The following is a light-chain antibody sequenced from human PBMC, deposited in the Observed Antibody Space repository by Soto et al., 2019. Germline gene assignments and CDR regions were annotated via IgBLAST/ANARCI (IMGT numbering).Light chain of an antibody. CDR1: SSNIGSNY. Sequence: QLVLTQPPSASGTPGQRVTISCSGSSSNIGSNYVYWYQQLPGTAPKLLIYRNNQRPSGVPDRFSGSKSGTSASLAISGRRSEDEAEYYCAAWDDSLSGPVFGGGTKLTVL. CDR2: RNN. CDR3: AAWDDSLSGPV. V-gene: IGLV1-47*01. J-gene: IGLJ2*01.